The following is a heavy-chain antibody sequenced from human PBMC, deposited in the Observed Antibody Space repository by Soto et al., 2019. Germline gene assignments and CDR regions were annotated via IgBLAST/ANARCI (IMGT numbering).Heavy chain of an antibody. D-gene: IGHD3-3*01. CDR1: GFTFSSYS. V-gene: IGHV3-48*01. CDR3: ARTTNFDY. J-gene: IGHJ4*02. Sequence: PGGSLRLSCAASGFTFSSYSMSWVRQAPGKGLEWVPYISSSGSTLYYADSVKGRFSISRDKARNSLYLQMNSLRAEDTAVYYCARTTNFDYWGQGTLVTVSS. CDR2: ISSSGSTL.